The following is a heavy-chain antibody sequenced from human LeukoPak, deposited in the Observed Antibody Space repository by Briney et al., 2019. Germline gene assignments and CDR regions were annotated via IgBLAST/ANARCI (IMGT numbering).Heavy chain of an antibody. V-gene: IGHV3-21*01. CDR2: ISSSSSYI. CDR3: ARADCSSTSCYNYYGMDV. J-gene: IGHJ6*02. Sequence: GGSLRLSCAASGFTFSSYSKNWVRQAPGKGLEWVSSISSSSSYIYYADSVKGRFTISRDNAKNSLYLQMNSLRAEDTAVYYCARADCSSTSCYNYYGMDVWGQGTTVTVSS. CDR1: GFTFSSYS. D-gene: IGHD2-2*02.